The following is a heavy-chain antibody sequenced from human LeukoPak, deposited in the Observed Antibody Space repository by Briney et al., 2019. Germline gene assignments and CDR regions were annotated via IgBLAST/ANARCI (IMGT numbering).Heavy chain of an antibody. CDR3: ARKGRDQLLHGFDY. CDR2: IYYSGST. CDR1: GGSISSGDYY. V-gene: IGHV4-30-4*01. D-gene: IGHD2-2*01. J-gene: IGHJ4*02. Sequence: SQTLSLTCTVSGGSISSGDYYWSWIRQPPGKGLEWIGYIYYSGSTYYNPSLKSRVTISVDTSKNQFSLKLSSVTAADTAVYYCARKGRDQLLHGFDYRGQGTLVTVSS.